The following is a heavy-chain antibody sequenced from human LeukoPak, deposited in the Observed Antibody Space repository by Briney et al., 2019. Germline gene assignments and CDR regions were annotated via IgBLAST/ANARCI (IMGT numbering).Heavy chain of an antibody. D-gene: IGHD2-2*01. CDR2: IWYDGSNK. V-gene: IGHV3-33*01. Sequence: GGSLRLSCAASGFTFSSYVMHWVRQAPGKGLEWVAVIWYDGSNKYYADSVKGRFTISRDNSKNTLYLQMNSLRAEDTAVYYCARDEGRYCSSTSCYGEGWCWGQGTLVTVSS. CDR1: GFTFSSYV. CDR3: ARDEGRYCSSTSCYGEGWC. J-gene: IGHJ4*02.